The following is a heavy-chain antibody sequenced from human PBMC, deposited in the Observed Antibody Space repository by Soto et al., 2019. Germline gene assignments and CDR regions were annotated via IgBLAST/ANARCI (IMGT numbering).Heavy chain of an antibody. CDR1: GYTFANYP. Sequence: QVQLVQSGAEGKKPGASVKVSCETSGYTFANYPMHWVRQAPGQTLEWMGWINAGNGYTKYSQKSQXRATITRDTSASIAYTELSSLRSEDTAVYYCARAKIITTLDYWGQGTLVTVSS. CDR2: INAGNGYT. D-gene: IGHD3-10*01. J-gene: IGHJ4*02. V-gene: IGHV1-3*01. CDR3: ARAKIITTLDY.